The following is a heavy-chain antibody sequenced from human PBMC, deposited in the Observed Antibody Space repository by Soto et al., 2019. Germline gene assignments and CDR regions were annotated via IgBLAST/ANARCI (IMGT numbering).Heavy chain of an antibody. J-gene: IGHJ4*02. CDR2: IYYTVST. D-gene: IGHD3-22*01. V-gene: IGHV4-59*08. CDR1: GGAIRSYY. CDR3: ARHKYHSSGPSAY. Sequence: SETLSLTCTVSGGAIRSYYWSWVRQPPVNGLEFIGYIYYTVSTNYRPSVKSRVTISLDTSKNHFSLKLISFTAAYTSVYYCARHKYHSSGPSAYWGQGTLVTVSS.